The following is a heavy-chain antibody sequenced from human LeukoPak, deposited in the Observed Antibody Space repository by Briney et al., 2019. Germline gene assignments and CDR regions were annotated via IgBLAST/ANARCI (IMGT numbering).Heavy chain of an antibody. CDR2: IYYSGST. D-gene: IGHD5-18*01. J-gene: IGHJ4*02. CDR1: GGSISSSSYY. CDR3: ARMDTAMVGYFDY. V-gene: IGHV4-39*01. Sequence: PSETLSLTCTVSGGSISSSSYYWGWIRQPPGKGLEWIGSIYYSGSTYYNPSLKGRVTISVDTSKNQFSLKLSSVTAADTAVYYCARMDTAMVGYFDYWGQGTLVTVSS.